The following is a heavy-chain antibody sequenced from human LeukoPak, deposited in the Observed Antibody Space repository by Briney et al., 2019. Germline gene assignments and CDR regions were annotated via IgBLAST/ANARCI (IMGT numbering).Heavy chain of an antibody. J-gene: IGHJ4*02. CDR1: GGSISSYY. CDR2: IYYSGGT. D-gene: IGHD3-22*01. CDR3: ARRGGDSSGNFDY. Sequence: SETLSLTRTVSGGSISSYYWSWIRQPPGKGLKWIGYIYYSGGTNYNPSLKSRVTISVDTSKKQFSLRLSSVTAADTAVYYCARRGGDSSGNFDYWGQGTLVTVSS. V-gene: IGHV4-59*08.